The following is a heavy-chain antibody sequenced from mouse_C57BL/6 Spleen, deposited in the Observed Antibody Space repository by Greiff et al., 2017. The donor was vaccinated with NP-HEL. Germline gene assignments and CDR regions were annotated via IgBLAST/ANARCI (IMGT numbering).Heavy chain of an antibody. CDR3: ARMRGYYGSGGYFDY. D-gene: IGHD1-1*01. Sequence: QVHVKQSGAELVRPGTSVKMSCKASGYTFTNYWIGWAKQRPGHGLEWIGDIYPGGGYTNYNEKFKGKATLTADKSSSTAYMQFSSLTSEDSAIYYCARMRGYYGSGGYFDYWGQGTTLTVSS. V-gene: IGHV1-63*01. CDR2: IYPGGGYT. J-gene: IGHJ2*01. CDR1: GYTFTNYW.